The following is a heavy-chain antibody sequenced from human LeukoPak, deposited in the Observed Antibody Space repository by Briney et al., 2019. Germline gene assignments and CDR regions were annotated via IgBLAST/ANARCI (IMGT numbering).Heavy chain of an antibody. V-gene: IGHV4-34*01. J-gene: IGHJ4*02. D-gene: IGHD2-2*01. Sequence: SETLSLTCAVYGGSFRGYYWSWIRQPPGKGLEWIGEINHSGSTNYNPSLKSRVTISVDTSKNQFSLKLSSVTAADTAVYYCALGGIYCSSTSCYVYWGQGTLVTVSS. CDR3: ALGGIYCSSTSCYVY. CDR1: GGSFRGYY. CDR2: INHSGST.